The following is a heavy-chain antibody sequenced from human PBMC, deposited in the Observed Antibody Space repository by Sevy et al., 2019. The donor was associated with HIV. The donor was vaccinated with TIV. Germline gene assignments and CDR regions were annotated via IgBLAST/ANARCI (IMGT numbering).Heavy chain of an antibody. CDR2: IGTAHNT. CDR3: ATARAGAAVFFEY. V-gene: IGHV3-13*04. J-gene: IGHJ4*02. Sequence: GGFLRLSCAASESTFNGFDIHWVRQAPGKGLEWVSGIGTAHNTYYPASVKGRFTISRENVKNSAFLQMNSLRARDTAVYYWATARAGAAVFFEYWGQGILVTVSS. D-gene: IGHD2-15*01. CDR1: ESTFNGFD.